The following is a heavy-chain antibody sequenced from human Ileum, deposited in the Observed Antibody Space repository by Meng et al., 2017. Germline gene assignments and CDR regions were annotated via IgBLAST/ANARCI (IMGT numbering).Heavy chain of an antibody. CDR1: GGSFSGYY. CDR3: ARGGPWFDP. CDR2: INHSGRT. Sequence: QVQLTQWGAGLLKPSETLSLTCAGYGGSFSGYYWSWIRQPPGKGLEWIGEINHSGRTNYNPSLKSRVTISVDTSKNQFSLKLSSVTAADTAVYYCARGGPWFDPWGQGTLVTVSS. J-gene: IGHJ5*02. V-gene: IGHV4-34*01.